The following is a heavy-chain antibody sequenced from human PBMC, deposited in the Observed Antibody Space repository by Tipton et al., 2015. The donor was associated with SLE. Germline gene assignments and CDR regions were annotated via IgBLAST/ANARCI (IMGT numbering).Heavy chain of an antibody. J-gene: IGHJ2*01. CDR1: GASVNSYF. Sequence: TLSLTCTVSGASVNSYFWSWIRKSAGKGLEWIGRIYSSDNMDYNPSLKSRITMSVDTSKNQFSLNLNSVTAADTAVYYCARVRSQDCYVDLLGRGALVTFSS. CDR2: IYSSDNM. V-gene: IGHV4-4*07. CDR3: ARVRSQDCYVDL.